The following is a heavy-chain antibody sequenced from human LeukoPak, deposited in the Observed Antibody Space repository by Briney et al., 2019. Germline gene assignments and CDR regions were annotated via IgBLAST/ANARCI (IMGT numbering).Heavy chain of an antibody. D-gene: IGHD3-10*01. J-gene: IGHJ6*02. Sequence: PGRSLRLSCAASGFTFSSYGMHWVRQAPGKGLEWVSYISDSSSLTYYADSVKGRFTISRDNAKNSLSLQLNSLRDEDTAVYFCAKVIRGGYGMDVWGQGTTVTVSS. V-gene: IGHV3-48*02. CDR2: ISDSSSLT. CDR1: GFTFSSYG. CDR3: AKVIRGGYGMDV.